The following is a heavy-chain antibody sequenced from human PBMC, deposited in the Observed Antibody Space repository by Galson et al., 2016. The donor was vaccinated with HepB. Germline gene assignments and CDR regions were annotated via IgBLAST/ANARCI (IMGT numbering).Heavy chain of an antibody. CDR3: ARDYRHCGADPM. Sequence: SLRLSCAASGFAFNTYWMSRVRHAPGKGLEWVANIKQDASEKYYVDSVKGRFTISRDNAKNSLYLQMNSLTADDTAVYYCARDYRHCGADPMGAQGTLVTVSS. V-gene: IGHV3-7*01. D-gene: IGHD2-21*02. CDR1: GFAFNTYW. CDR2: IKQDASEK. J-gene: IGHJ4*02.